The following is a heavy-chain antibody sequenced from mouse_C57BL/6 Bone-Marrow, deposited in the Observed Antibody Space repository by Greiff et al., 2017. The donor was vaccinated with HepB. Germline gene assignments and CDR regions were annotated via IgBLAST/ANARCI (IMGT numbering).Heavy chain of an antibody. J-gene: IGHJ2*01. V-gene: IGHV1-81*01. CDR2: IYPRSGNT. CDR1: GYTFTSYG. CDR3: ARAATTVVARGLYYIDY. Sequence: QVQLQQSGAELARPGASVKLSCKASGYTFTSYGISWVKQRTGQGLEWIGEIYPRSGNTYYNEKFKGKATLTADKSSSTAYMELRSLTSEDSAVYFCARAATTVVARGLYYIDYWGQGTTLTVSS. D-gene: IGHD1-1*01.